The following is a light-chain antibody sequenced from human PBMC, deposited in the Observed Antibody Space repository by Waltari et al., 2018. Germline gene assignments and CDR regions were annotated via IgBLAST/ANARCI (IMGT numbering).Light chain of an antibody. Sequence: QSALTQPASVSESPGQSITISCPGTSSDVGGYNYVSWYQQHIGKAPKLMIYDVSKRPSGVSNRFSGSKSGNTASLTISGLQAEDEADYYCSSYTSSSTWVFGGGTKLTVL. V-gene: IGLV2-14*01. J-gene: IGLJ3*02. CDR3: SSYTSSSTWV. CDR1: SSDVGGYNY. CDR2: DVS.